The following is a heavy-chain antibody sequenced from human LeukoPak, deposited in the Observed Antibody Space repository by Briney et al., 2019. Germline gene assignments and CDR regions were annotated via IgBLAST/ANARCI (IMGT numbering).Heavy chain of an antibody. J-gene: IGHJ4*02. CDR2: IYSSGNT. CDR1: GGSISNYY. Sequence: PSETLSLTCTVSGGSISNYYWTWIRQSAGKGLEWIRRIYSSGNTDYSPSLRNQVTMSVDTSKNQFSLRLTSVTAADTAMYYCARVTQNCRGGSCYPPAFDYWGQGILVTVSS. CDR3: ARVTQNCRGGSCYPPAFDY. D-gene: IGHD2-15*01. V-gene: IGHV4-4*07.